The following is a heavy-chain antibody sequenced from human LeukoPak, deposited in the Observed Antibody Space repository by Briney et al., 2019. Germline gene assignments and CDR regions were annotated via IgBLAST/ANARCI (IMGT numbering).Heavy chain of an antibody. J-gene: IGHJ6*02. CDR1: GFTFSSYE. D-gene: IGHD3-10*01. V-gene: IGHV3-48*03. CDR2: ISSSGSTI. Sequence: GGSLRLSCAASGFTFSSYEMNWVRQAPGKGLEWVSYISSSGSTIYYADSVKGRFTISRDNAKNSLYLQMNSLRAEDTAVYYCARDQFTVFWSSTERYGMDVWGQGTTVTVSS. CDR3: ARDQFTVFWSSTERYGMDV.